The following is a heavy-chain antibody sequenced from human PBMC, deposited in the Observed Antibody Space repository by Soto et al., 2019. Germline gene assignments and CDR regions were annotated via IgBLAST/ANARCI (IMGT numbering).Heavy chain of an antibody. CDR3: ARGRYGDY. D-gene: IGHD1-1*01. Sequence: QVHLVQSGAEVKKPGASVKVSCKASGYTFTSYGITWVRQAPGQGLEWMGWISAHNGNTEYAQKLQGRVIVTRDTSPSTAYMELRSLRSDDTAVYYCARGRYGDYWGQGARVTVSS. CDR2: ISAHNGNT. CDR1: GYTFTSYG. J-gene: IGHJ4*02. V-gene: IGHV1-18*01.